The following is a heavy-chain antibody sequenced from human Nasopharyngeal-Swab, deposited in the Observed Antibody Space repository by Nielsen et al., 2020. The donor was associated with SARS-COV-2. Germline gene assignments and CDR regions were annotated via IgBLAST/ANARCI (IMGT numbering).Heavy chain of an antibody. CDR2: VSHSGSI. CDR3: ARGDLVVVPSPILGLGAFFYYFYLDV. Sequence: SETLSLTCAVSGGSVSSNDWWTWVRQSPGKGLEWIGEVSHSGSINYNPSLKSRVTLSMDKSKRQFSLRLTSVSAADTAVYFCARGDLVVVPSPILGLGAFFYYFYLDVWGKGTTVIVSS. D-gene: IGHD2-2*01. J-gene: IGHJ6*03. V-gene: IGHV4-4*02. CDR1: GGSVSSNDW.